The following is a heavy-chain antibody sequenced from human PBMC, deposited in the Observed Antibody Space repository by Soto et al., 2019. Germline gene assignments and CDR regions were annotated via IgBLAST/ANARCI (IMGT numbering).Heavy chain of an antibody. D-gene: IGHD6-13*01. Sequence: RASVKVSCKASGGTFSSYAISWVRQAPGQGLEWMGGIIPIFGTANYAQKFQGRVTITADESTSTAYMELSSLRSEDTAVYYCARVRAAAFWYFDLWGRGTLVTVSS. CDR1: GGTFSSYA. CDR2: IIPIFGTA. J-gene: IGHJ2*01. V-gene: IGHV1-69*13. CDR3: ARVRAAAFWYFDL.